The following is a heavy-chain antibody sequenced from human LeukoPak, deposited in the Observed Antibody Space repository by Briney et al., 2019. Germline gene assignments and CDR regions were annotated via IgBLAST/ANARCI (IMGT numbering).Heavy chain of an antibody. Sequence: ASVKVSCKASGGTFSSYAISWVRQAPGQGLEWMGGIIPIFGTANYAQKFQGRVTMTRDTSTSTVYMELSSLRSEDTAVYYCARVGWHDAFDIWGQGTMVTVSS. CDR3: ARVGWHDAFDI. V-gene: IGHV1-69*05. CDR2: IIPIFGTA. CDR1: GGTFSSYA. J-gene: IGHJ3*02.